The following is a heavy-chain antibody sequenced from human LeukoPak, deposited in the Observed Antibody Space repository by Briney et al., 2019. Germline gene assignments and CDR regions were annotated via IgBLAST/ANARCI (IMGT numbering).Heavy chain of an antibody. Sequence: PGGSLRLSCAGSGFTFSSYAMNWVRQGPGKGLEWVSSIGGSGTSAYYADSVRGRFTISRDNSKNTLYLQMNSLRAEDTAVYYCARTYYYDSSGPDWGQGTLVTVSS. CDR3: ARTYYYDSSGPD. V-gene: IGHV3-23*01. CDR2: IGGSGTSA. CDR1: GFTFSSYA. D-gene: IGHD3-22*01. J-gene: IGHJ4*02.